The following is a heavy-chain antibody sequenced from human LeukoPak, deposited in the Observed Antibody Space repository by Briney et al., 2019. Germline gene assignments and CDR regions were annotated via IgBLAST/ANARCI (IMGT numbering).Heavy chain of an antibody. J-gene: IGHJ4*02. V-gene: IGHV3-53*01. CDR3: AKGFVNYDFWSGYYFLFDY. CDR1: GFTVSSNH. D-gene: IGHD3-3*01. Sequence: GGSLRLSCAASGFTVSSNHMSWVRQAPGKGLEWVSVIYSGGSTYYADSVKGRFTISRDNSKNTLYLQMNSLRAEDTAVYYCAKGFVNYDFWSGYYFLFDYWGQGTLVTVSS. CDR2: IYSGGST.